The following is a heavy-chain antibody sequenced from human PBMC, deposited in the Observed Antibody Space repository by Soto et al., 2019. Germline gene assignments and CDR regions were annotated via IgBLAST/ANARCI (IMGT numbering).Heavy chain of an antibody. D-gene: IGHD3-22*01. CDR1: GGSVSSGSYY. J-gene: IGHJ4*02. V-gene: IGHV4-61*01. CDR3: ASWGGDDDSSGYWDCFAY. Sequence: PSETLSLTCTVSGGSVSSGSYYWSWIRQPPGKGLEWIGYIYYSGSTNYNPSLKSRVTISVDTSKNQFSLKLSSVTAADTAVYYCASWGGDDDSSGYWDCFAYWGQGTLGTVSS. CDR2: IYYSGST.